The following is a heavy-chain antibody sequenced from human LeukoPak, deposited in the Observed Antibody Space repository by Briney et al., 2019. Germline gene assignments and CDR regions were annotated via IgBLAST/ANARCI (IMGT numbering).Heavy chain of an antibody. CDR1: GGSFSGYY. V-gene: IGHV4-34*01. CDR3: ARRAEYYFDY. Sequence: SETLSLTCAVYGGSFSGYYWSWIRQPPGKGLEWIGEINHSGSTNYNPSLKSRVTISVDTSKNQFSLKLSSVTAADTAVYCCARRAEYYFDYWGQGTLVTVSS. CDR2: INHSGST. J-gene: IGHJ4*02. D-gene: IGHD6-19*01.